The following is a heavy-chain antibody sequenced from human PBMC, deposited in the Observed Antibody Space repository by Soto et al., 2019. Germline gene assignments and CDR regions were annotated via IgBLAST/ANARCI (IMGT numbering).Heavy chain of an antibody. CDR1: GFRFSDHS. CDR2: ISSSSDNI. CDR3: ARLPKGSLVTA. Sequence: QPGGSLRLSCVASGFRFSDHSMTWVRQSPGKGLQWIACISSSSDNICYAESVRGRFTVSRDNAKNALFLQMNSLRDDDTATYYCARLPKGSLVTAWGQGTRVTVSS. D-gene: IGHD2-21*02. J-gene: IGHJ4*02. V-gene: IGHV3-48*02.